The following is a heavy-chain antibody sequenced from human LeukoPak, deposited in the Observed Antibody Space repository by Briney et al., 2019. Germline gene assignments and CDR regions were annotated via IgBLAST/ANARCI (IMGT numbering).Heavy chain of an antibody. CDR2: IKQDGSEK. J-gene: IGHJ4*02. Sequence: GGSLRLSCAASGFTFSNYWMSWVRQAPGEGLEWVANIKQDGSEKYYVDSVKGRLTISRDNAKNSLYLQMNSLRVEDTAVYYCARAKAAATFSSDYWGQGTLVTVSS. CDR3: ARAKAAATFSSDY. CDR1: GFTFSNYW. V-gene: IGHV3-7*03. D-gene: IGHD6-13*01.